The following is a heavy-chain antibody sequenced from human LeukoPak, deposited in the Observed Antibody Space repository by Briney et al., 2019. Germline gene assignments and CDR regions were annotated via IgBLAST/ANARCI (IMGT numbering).Heavy chain of an antibody. CDR2: ITASGTAM. J-gene: IGHJ4*02. CDR3: ASSGSYRFDY. Sequence: GSLRLSCAASVFTSSSPGMTWVRQAPGKGLEWVSHITASGTAMFYADSVKGRFTISRDNAKNSLYLQMNSLRDEDTAVYYCASSGSYRFDYWGQGTLVTVSS. V-gene: IGHV3-48*02. D-gene: IGHD1-26*01. CDR1: VFTSSSPG.